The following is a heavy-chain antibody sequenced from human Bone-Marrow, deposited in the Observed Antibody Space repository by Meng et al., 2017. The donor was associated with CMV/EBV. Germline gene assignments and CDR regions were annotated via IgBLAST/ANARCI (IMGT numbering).Heavy chain of an antibody. V-gene: IGHV6-1*01. J-gene: IGHJ6*02. Sequence: WNWIRQSPSRGLEWLGRTYYRSKWYNDYAVSVKSRITINPDTSKNQFSLQLNSVTPEDTAVYYCARDGGVLVGYSSSEYYYYGMDVWGQGTTVTVSS. CDR3: ARDGGVLVGYSSSEYYYYGMDV. CDR2: TYYRSKWYN. D-gene: IGHD6-6*01.